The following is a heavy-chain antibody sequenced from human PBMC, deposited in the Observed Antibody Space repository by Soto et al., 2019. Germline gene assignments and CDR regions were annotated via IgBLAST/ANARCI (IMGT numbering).Heavy chain of an antibody. CDR2: INHSGST. Sequence: SETLSLTCAVYGGSFSGYYWSWIRQPPGKGLEWIGEINHSGSTNYNPSLKRRVTISVDTSKNQFSLKLSSVTAADTAVYYCARVGRINDFWSGYYYYYGMDVWGQGTTVT. D-gene: IGHD3-3*01. V-gene: IGHV4-34*01. CDR3: ARVGRINDFWSGYYYYYGMDV. J-gene: IGHJ6*02. CDR1: GGSFSGYY.